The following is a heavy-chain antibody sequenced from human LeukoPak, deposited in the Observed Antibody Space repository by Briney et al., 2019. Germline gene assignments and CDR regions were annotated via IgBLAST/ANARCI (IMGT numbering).Heavy chain of an antibody. CDR1: GFTFSSYG. CDR3: AKDREFAFDY. CDR2: ISYDGSNK. Sequence: GRSLRLSCAASGFTFSSYGMHWVRQAPGKGLEWVALISYDGSNKYYADSVKGRFTISRDNSKNTLYLQMNSLRVEDTAVYYCAKDREFAFDYWGQGTLVTVSS. D-gene: IGHD3-10*01. V-gene: IGHV3-30*18. J-gene: IGHJ4*02.